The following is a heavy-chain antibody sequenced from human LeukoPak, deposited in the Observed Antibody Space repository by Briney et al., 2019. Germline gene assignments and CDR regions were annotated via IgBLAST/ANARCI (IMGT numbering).Heavy chain of an antibody. V-gene: IGHV4-39*07. CDR2: IYYSGST. J-gene: IGHJ4*02. CDR1: SGAIRSSGYY. D-gene: IGHD1-26*01. CDR3: ARGVAGSGSTPNY. Sequence: SETLSLTCAVSSGAIRSSGYYWGWIRQPPGKGLEWIGNIYYSGSTYYNPSLKSRVTISEDTSKNQASLKLRSVTAADTAVYYCARGVAGSGSTPNYWGQGTLVTVSS.